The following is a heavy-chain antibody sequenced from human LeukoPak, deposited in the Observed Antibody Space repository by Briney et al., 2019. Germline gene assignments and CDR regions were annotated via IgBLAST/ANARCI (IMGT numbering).Heavy chain of an antibody. CDR1: GFTFSSYA. V-gene: IGHV3-30-3*01. CDR3: AKVRSTTVILPDAFDI. Sequence: GGSLRLSCAASGFTFSSYAMHWVRQAPGKGLEWVAVISYDGSNKYYADSVKGRFTISRDNSKNTLYLQMNSLRAEDTAVYYCAKVRSTTVILPDAFDIWGQGTMVTVSS. J-gene: IGHJ3*02. D-gene: IGHD4-17*01. CDR2: ISYDGSNK.